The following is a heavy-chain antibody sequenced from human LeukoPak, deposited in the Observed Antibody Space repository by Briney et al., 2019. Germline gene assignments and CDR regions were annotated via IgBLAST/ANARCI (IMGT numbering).Heavy chain of an antibody. CDR1: GFTFSSYA. J-gene: IGHJ4*02. CDR3: ARERGSSWYGTFDY. D-gene: IGHD6-13*01. V-gene: IGHV3-30*04. CDR2: ISYDGSNK. Sequence: PGRSLRLSCAASGFTFSSYAMHWVRQAPGKGLEWVAVISYDGSNKYYADSVKGRFTISRDNSKNTLYLQMNSLRAEDTAVYYCARERGSSWYGTFDYWGQGTLVTVSS.